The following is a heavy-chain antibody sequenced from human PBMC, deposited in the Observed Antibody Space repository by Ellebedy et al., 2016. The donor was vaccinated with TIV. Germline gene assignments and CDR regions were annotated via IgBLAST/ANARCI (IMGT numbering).Heavy chain of an antibody. D-gene: IGHD6-19*01. CDR1: GGSISSSSYY. Sequence: SETLSLTXTVSGGSISSSSYYWGWIRQPPGKGLEWIGSIYYSGSTYYNPSLKSRVTISVDTSKNQFSLKLSSVTAADTAVYYCARVTSYSSGWCGSRCWFDPWGQGTLVTVSS. J-gene: IGHJ5*02. V-gene: IGHV4-39*07. CDR2: IYYSGST. CDR3: ARVTSYSSGWCGSRCWFDP.